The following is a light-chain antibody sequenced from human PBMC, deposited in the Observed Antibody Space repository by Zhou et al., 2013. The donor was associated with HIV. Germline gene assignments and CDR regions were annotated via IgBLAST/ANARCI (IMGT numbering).Light chain of an antibody. CDR2: GAS. V-gene: IGKV3-20*01. Sequence: EIVLTQSPGTLSLSPGERATLSCRASQSVSSSYLAWYQQKPGQAPRLLIYGASSRATGIPDRFTGSGSGTDFTLTINRLEPEDFAVYYCQQYGNSVAFGGGTKVEI. CDR3: QQYGNSVA. J-gene: IGKJ4*01. CDR1: QSVSSSY.